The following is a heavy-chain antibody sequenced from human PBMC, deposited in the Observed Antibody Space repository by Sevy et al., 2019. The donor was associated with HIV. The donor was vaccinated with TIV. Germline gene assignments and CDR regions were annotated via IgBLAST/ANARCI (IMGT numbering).Heavy chain of an antibody. CDR2: ISGSSGSR. V-gene: IGHV3-23*01. D-gene: IGHD3-16*01. Sequence: GGSLRLSCAASGFTFSSYAMSWVRQAPGKGLEWVSTISGSSGSRYYADSVKGRFTISRDNSKNTLYLQMNRLRAEDTAIYYCARDGGGAAPGTPPDNWGQGTLVTVSS. CDR3: ARDGGGAAPGTPPDN. CDR1: GFTFSSYA. J-gene: IGHJ4*02.